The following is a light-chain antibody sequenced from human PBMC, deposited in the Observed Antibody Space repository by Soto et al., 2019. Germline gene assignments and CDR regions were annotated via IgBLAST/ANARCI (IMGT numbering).Light chain of an antibody. CDR1: QSISSY. V-gene: IGKV1-39*01. CDR3: QQYSTYTPRT. CDR2: AAS. Sequence: DIQMTQSPSSLSSCVGDRFTITCRASQSISSYLNWYQQKPGKAPKLLIYAASTLQTGVPSRFSGSGSGSDFTLTISSLQPDDFATYYCQQYSTYTPRTFGQGIKVDIK. J-gene: IGKJ1*01.